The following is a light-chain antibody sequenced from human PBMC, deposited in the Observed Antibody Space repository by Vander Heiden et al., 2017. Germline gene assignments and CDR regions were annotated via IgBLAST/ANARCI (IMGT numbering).Light chain of an antibody. CDR1: SSTIGSTT. V-gene: IGLV1-44*01. CDR3: GAWEDSRNGAVV. Sequence: ASQRVPLSCSGRSSTIGSTTVHWYQQHPGTAPKILIYSNNKRPSGGADGLSGSKSGTSAARAISGVQGEEEEDYYCGAWEDSRNGAVVFGGGTKLTVL. J-gene: IGLJ2*01. CDR2: SNN.